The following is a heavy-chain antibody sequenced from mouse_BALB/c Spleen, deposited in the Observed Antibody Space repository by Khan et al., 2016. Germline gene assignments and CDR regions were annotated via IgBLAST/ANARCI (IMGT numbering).Heavy chain of an antibody. Sequence: EVKLLESGGGLVQPGGSLKLSCAASGFDFSRYWMSWVRQAPGKGLEWIGEINPDSSTINYTPSLKDKFIISRDNAKNTLYLQMNKVRSEDTALYYCARLHYSGYSDNWGQGTTRTVAS. CDR2: INPDSSTI. J-gene: IGHJ2*01. CDR1: GFDFSRYW. CDR3: ARLHYSGYSDN. V-gene: IGHV4-1*02. D-gene: IGHD1-2*01.